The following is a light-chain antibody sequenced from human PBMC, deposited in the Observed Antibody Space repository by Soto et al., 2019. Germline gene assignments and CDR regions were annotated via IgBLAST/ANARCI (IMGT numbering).Light chain of an antibody. J-gene: IGKJ5*01. CDR2: ATS. CDR1: QNVAHF. Sequence: DLHMSQSPSSLSASVGDRVTITYRASQNVAHFLNWYQQKPGKAPKLLIYATSSLHSGVPSRFSGSGFGTNFTLTIRRMEPEDVGMYYCQQYGSSPITFGQGTRLEIK. CDR3: QQYGSSPIT. V-gene: IGKV1-39*01.